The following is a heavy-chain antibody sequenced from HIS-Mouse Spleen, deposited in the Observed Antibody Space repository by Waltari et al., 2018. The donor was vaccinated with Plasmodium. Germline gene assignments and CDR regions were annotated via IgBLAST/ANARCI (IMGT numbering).Heavy chain of an antibody. D-gene: IGHD5-18*01. V-gene: IGHV3-66*01. CDR1: GFTVSSHH. CDR2: IYSGGST. J-gene: IGHJ4*02. Sequence: EVQLVESGGGLVQPGGSLRLSCAASGFTVSSHHNSWVRQAPGKGLEWVSVIYSGGSTYYADSVKGRFTISRDNSKNTLYLQMNSLRAEDTAVYYCARLGIPYVDTAMAVGYWGQGTLVTVSS. CDR3: ARLGIPYVDTAMAVGY.